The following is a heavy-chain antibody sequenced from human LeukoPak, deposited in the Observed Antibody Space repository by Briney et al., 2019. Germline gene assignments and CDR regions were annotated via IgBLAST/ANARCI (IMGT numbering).Heavy chain of an antibody. V-gene: IGHV4-59*08. CDR3: ARKRGYEIGDAFDI. Sequence: SETLSLTCTVSGGSISSYYWSWIRQPPGKGLEWIGYIYYSGSTNYNPSLESRVPISVDTSKNQFSLKLSSVTAADTAVYFCARKRGYEIGDAFDIWGQGTMVTVSS. CDR2: IYYSGST. CDR1: GGSISSYY. J-gene: IGHJ3*02. D-gene: IGHD3-10*01.